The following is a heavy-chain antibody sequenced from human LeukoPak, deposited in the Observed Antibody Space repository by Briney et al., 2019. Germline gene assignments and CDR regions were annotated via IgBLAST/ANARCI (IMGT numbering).Heavy chain of an antibody. CDR3: AKDVGPIRGRMDV. D-gene: IGHD1-26*01. V-gene: IGHV3-23*01. CDR1: VSGFTFSSFA. CDR2: ISGSDDAT. J-gene: IGHJ6*02. Sequence: SGGSLRLSCAASVSGFTFSSFAMGWVRQAPGQGLEWVSGISGSDDATDYADSVKGRFTISRDNSKNTLFLQMSSLRAEDTAVYYCAKDVGPIRGRMDVWGQGTTVTVSS.